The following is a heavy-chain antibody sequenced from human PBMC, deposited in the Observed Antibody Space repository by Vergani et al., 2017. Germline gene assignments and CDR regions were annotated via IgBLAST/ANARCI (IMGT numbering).Heavy chain of an antibody. J-gene: IGHJ4*02. V-gene: IGHV2-70*04. CDR1: GFSLSTSGMR. CDR3: ARSSGWYGGKYYFDY. D-gene: IGHD6-19*01. Sequence: QVTLKESGPALVKPTQTLTLTCTFSGFSLSTSGMRVSWIRQPPGKALEWLARIDWDDDKFYSTSLKTRLTISKDTSKNQVVLTMTNMDPVDTATYYCARSSGWYGGKYYFDYWGQGTLVTVSA. CDR2: IDWDDDK.